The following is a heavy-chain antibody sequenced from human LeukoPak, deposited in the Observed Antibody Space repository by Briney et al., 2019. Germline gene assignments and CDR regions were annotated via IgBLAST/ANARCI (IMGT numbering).Heavy chain of an antibody. D-gene: IGHD3-22*01. CDR3: AHSYDTGGNYYSRFDN. CDR1: GFSLTTSGVG. Sequence: ESGPTLVKPTQTLTLTCTFSGFSLTTSGVGVGWIRQPPGKALEWLALIYWNDHKPYSPALRSRLTVTKDTSKNQVVITMTNMDPVDTATYYCAHSYDTGGNYYSRFDNWGQGTLVTVSS. CDR2: IYWNDHK. V-gene: IGHV2-5*01. J-gene: IGHJ4*02.